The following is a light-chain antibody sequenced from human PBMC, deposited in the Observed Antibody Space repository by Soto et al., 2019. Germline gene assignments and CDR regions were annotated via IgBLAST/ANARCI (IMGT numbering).Light chain of an antibody. CDR1: QSVLYSSDKKNY. Sequence: DIVLTQSPDSLAVSLGERATINCKSSQSVLYSSDKKNYLAWYQQKPGQPPKLLTYWASTRGSGVPDRVSGSGSGTDFALTISSLQAEDVAVYYCQQSYGTAQTFGQGTKVEIK. CDR2: WAS. J-gene: IGKJ1*01. CDR3: QQSYGTAQT. V-gene: IGKV4-1*01.